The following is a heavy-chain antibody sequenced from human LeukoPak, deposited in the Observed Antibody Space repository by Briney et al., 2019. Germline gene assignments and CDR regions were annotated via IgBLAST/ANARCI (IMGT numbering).Heavy chain of an antibody. J-gene: IGHJ6*02. CDR1: GGSFSGYY. CDR3: ARVPYYYDSSGYPYYYYGMDV. CDR2: INHSGST. Sequence: SETLSLTCAVYGGSFSGYYWSWIRQPPGKGLEWIGEINHSGSTNYNPSLKSRVTISVDTSKKQFSLKLSSVTAADTAVYYCARVPYYYDSSGYPYYYYGMDVWGQETTVTVSS. V-gene: IGHV4-34*01. D-gene: IGHD3-22*01.